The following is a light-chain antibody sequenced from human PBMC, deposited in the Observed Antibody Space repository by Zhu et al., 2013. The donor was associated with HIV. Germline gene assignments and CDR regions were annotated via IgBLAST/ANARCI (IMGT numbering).Light chain of an antibody. J-gene: IGKJ1*01. CDR1: QSFSRN. CDR2: GAS. V-gene: IGKV3-15*01. CDR3: QQYSKWPPT. Sequence: DIVLTQSPGTLSLSPGERATLSCRASQSFSRNSLAWYQHKPGQAPRLLIYGASTRATGIPARFSGSGSGTDFTLTITSLQSDDFTLYYCQQYSKWPPTFGQGTKVGLK.